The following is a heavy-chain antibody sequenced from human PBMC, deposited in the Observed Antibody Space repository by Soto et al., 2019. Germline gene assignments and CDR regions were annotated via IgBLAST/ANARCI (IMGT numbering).Heavy chain of an antibody. J-gene: IGHJ6*03. CDR3: ARMPSVANYYYMDV. CDR2: INHSGST. CDR1: GGSFSGYY. D-gene: IGHD6-19*01. V-gene: IGHV4-34*01. Sequence: PSETLSLTCAVYGGSFSGYYWSWIRQPPGKGLEWIGEINHSGSTNYNPSLKSRVTISVDTSKNQFSLKLSSVTAADTAVYYCARMPSVANYYYMDVWGKGTTVTVSS.